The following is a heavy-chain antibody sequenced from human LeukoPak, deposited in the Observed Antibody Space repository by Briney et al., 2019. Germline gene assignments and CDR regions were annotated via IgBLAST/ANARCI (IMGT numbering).Heavy chain of an antibody. CDR3: ARDLLGLHGF. CDR2: IYSGGST. D-gene: IGHD5-24*01. V-gene: IGHV3-66*01. Sequence: GRSLRLSCAASGFTVSSNYTSWVRQAPGKGLEWVSIIYSGGSTYYADSVKGRFTISKDKAKNSLYLQMTSLRVEDTAVYYCARDLLGLHGFWGQGTLVTVS. J-gene: IGHJ4*02. CDR1: GFTVSSNY.